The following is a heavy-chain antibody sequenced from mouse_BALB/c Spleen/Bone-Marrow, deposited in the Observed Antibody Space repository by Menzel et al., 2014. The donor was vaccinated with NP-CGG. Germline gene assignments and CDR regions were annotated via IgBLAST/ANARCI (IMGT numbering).Heavy chain of an antibody. V-gene: IGHV1S29*02. D-gene: IGHD4-1*01. Sequence: VQLQQSGPELVKPGASVKISCKASGYTFTDYNMHWVKQSHGKSLEWIGYVYPYNGGTGYNQKFKSKATLTVDNSSSTAYMELRSLTSEDSAVYYCARLGRDYWGQGTTLTVSS. CDR1: GYTFTDYN. CDR2: VYPYNGGT. J-gene: IGHJ2*01. CDR3: ARLGRDY.